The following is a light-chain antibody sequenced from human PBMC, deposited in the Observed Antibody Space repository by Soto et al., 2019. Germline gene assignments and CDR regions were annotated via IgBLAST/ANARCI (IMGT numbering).Light chain of an antibody. V-gene: IGKV3D-20*02. Sequence: EIVLTQSPGTLALSPGERATLSCRASQRVSSTYLAWYQQKPGQAPRLLIYDASNRATGIPARFSGSGSGTDFTLTISSLEPEDFAVYYCQQRSNFPITFGQGTRLEIK. J-gene: IGKJ5*01. CDR3: QQRSNFPIT. CDR2: DAS. CDR1: QRVSSTY.